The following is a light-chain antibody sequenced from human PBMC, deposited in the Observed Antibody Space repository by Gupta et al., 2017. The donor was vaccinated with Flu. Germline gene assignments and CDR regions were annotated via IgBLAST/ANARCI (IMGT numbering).Light chain of an antibody. J-gene: IGLJ1*01. Sequence: SYVLTQPPSVSVAPGKTARIPCGGDNIESKSVHWYQQKPGQAPVLVVYDDSDRPSGIPERFSGSNSGNTATLTISRVEAGDEADYYCQVWDSTSAHYVFGTGTKVTVL. CDR3: QVWDSTSAHYV. CDR2: DDS. CDR1: NIESKS. V-gene: IGLV3-21*03.